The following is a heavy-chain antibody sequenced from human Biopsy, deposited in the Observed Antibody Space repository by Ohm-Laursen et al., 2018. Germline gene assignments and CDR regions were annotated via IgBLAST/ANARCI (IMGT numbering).Heavy chain of an antibody. CDR2: INTRRGDT. CDR1: GYTFSDHI. J-gene: IGHJ2*01. Sequence: ASVKVSCKASGYTFSDHILNWVRQAPGQGLEWMGWINTRRGDTNYAQKFQGRVTMTRDTSTTTVFMELTSLRSDDTAMYYCARVEDSTRHWYFDLWGRGTQVTVSS. V-gene: IGHV1-18*01. CDR3: ARVEDSTRHWYFDL. D-gene: IGHD2-2*01.